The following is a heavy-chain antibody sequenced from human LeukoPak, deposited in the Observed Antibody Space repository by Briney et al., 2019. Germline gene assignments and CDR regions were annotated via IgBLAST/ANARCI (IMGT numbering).Heavy chain of an antibody. J-gene: IGHJ4*02. CDR2: VYFSGNT. CDR1: GGSISSYY. V-gene: IGHV4-4*07. D-gene: IGHD6-6*01. CDR3: ARGTQYSSSGYWYYFDY. Sequence: ETLSLTCTVSGGSISSYYWSWIRQPAGKGLEWIGRVYFSGNTNYNPSLKSRVTMSVDTSKKQFSLRLGSVTAADTAVYYCARGTQYSSSGYWYYFDYWGQGTPVTVSS.